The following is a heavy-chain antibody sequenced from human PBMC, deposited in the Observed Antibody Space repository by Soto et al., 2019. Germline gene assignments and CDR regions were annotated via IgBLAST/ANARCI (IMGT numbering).Heavy chain of an antibody. CDR2: MNPNSGNT. D-gene: IGHD1-7*01. Sequence: ASVKVSCKASGYTFTSYDINWVRQATGQGLEWMGWMNPNSGNTGYAQKFQGRVTMTRNTSISTAYMELSSLRSEDTAVYYCASSYNWNYVAGGNFDYWGQGTLVTVSS. J-gene: IGHJ4*02. CDR3: ASSYNWNYVAGGNFDY. V-gene: IGHV1-8*01. CDR1: GYTFTSYD.